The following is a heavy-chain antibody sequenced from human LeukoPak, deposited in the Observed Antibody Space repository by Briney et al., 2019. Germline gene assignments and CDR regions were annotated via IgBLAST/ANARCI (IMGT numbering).Heavy chain of an antibody. D-gene: IGHD6-13*01. J-gene: IGHJ4*02. CDR3: ARVGSSSWYPGYFDY. Sequence: ASVKVSCKASGYTFISYGISWVRQAPGQGLEWMGWISAYNGNTNYAQKLQGRVTMTTDTSTSTAYMELRSLRSDDTAVYYCARVGSSSWYPGYFDYWGQGTLVTVSS. V-gene: IGHV1-18*01. CDR2: ISAYNGNT. CDR1: GYTFISYG.